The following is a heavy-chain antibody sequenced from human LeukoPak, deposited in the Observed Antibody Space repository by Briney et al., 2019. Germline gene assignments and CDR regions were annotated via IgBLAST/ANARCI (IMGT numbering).Heavy chain of an antibody. J-gene: IGHJ4*02. CDR2: THHSGAT. D-gene: IGHD5-18*01. Sequence: NPSETLSLTCSVSGVSITSNYWSWIRQPQGKGLEWLGYTHHSGATSYNPALKSRSTMSLDTSNNKFSLKLSSVTAADTAVYYCARSSGHSYGDFDYWGQGNLVTVSS. CDR3: ARSSGHSYGDFDY. CDR1: GVSITSNY. V-gene: IGHV4-59*01.